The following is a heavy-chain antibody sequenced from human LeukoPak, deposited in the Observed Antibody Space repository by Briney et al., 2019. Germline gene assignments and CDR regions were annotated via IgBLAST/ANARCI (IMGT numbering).Heavy chain of an antibody. V-gene: IGHV3-53*01. D-gene: IGHD3-10*01. CDR1: GFTFSITY. CDR2: IYGGGST. Sequence: PGESLRLSCTASGFTFSITYMAWVRQAPGKGLEWVSVIYGGGSTYYADSVKGRFTVSRDKSKNTLYPQMNSLRAEDTAVYYCAKEEWGFGEFPLFMDVWGKGTTVTISS. CDR3: AKEEWGFGEFPLFMDV. J-gene: IGHJ6*03.